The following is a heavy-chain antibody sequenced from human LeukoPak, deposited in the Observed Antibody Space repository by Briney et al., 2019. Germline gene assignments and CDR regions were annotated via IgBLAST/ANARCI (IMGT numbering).Heavy chain of an antibody. V-gene: IGHV3-11*05. CDR1: GFTLSDYY. Sequence: NPGGSLRLSCAASGFTLSDYYMSWIRQAPGKGLEWVSYISSSSSYTNYADSVKGRFTISRDNAKNSLYLQMNSLRAEDTAVYYCAREGYTGNFDYWGQGTLVTVSS. CDR3: AREGYTGNFDY. D-gene: IGHD2-2*02. CDR2: ISSSSSYT. J-gene: IGHJ4*02.